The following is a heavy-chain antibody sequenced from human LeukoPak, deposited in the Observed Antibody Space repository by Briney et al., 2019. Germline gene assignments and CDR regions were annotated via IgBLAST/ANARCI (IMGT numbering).Heavy chain of an antibody. CDR3: AREGPAWRYDFWSGYPGWFDP. Sequence: SETLSLTCTVSGGSISSSSYYWGWIRQPPGKGLEWIGSIYYSWSTYYNPSLKSRVTISVDTSKNQFSLKLSSVTAADTAVYYCAREGPAWRYDFWSGYPGWFDPWGQGTLVTVSS. V-gene: IGHV4-39*07. J-gene: IGHJ5*02. CDR1: GGSISSSSYY. D-gene: IGHD3-3*01. CDR2: IYYSWST.